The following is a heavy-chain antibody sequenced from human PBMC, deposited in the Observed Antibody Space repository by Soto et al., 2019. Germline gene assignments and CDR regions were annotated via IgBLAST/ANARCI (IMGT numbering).Heavy chain of an antibody. D-gene: IGHD6-6*01. V-gene: IGHV5-10-1*01. J-gene: IGHJ4*02. CDR2: IDPSDSYT. CDR3: ARGLGAARQPSELDY. CDR1: GYSFTSYW. Sequence: PGESLKISCEGSGYSFTSYWISWVRQMPGKGLEWMGRIDPSDSYTNYSPSFQGHVTISADKSISTAYLQWSSLKASDTAMYYCARGLGAARQPSELDYWGQGTLVTVSS.